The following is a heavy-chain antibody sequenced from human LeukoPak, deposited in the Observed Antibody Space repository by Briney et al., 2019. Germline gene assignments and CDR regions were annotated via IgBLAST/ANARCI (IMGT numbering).Heavy chain of an antibody. Sequence: ASVKVSCKASGYTFASYYMHWVRQAPGQGLEWMGIINPSGGSTSYAQKFRGRVTMTRDTSTSTVYMELSSLRSEDTAVYYCARGGRAYDFWSGYYLYYFDYWGQGTLVTVSS. CDR1: GYTFASYY. D-gene: IGHD3-3*01. J-gene: IGHJ4*02. CDR2: INPSGGST. CDR3: ARGGRAYDFWSGYYLYYFDY. V-gene: IGHV1-46*01.